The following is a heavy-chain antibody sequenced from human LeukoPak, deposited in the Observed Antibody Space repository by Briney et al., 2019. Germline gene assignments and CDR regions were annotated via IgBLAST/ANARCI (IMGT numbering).Heavy chain of an antibody. CDR2: IYYSGST. V-gene: IGHV4-59*01. D-gene: IGHD2-2*01. Sequence: PSETLSLTCTVSGGSISSYYWSWIRQPPGKGLEWIGYIYYSGSTNYNPSLKSRVTISVDTSKNQFSLKLSSVTAADTAVYYCARGNLGYCSSTSCQYSYYYGMDVWGQGTTVTVSS. CDR3: ARGNLGYCSSTSCQYSYYYGMDV. CDR1: GGSISSYY. J-gene: IGHJ6*02.